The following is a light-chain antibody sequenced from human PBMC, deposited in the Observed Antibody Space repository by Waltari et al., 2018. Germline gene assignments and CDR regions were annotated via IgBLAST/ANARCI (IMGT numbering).Light chain of an antibody. Sequence: SSDLTQDPDVSVALGQTVRLTCQGDILRTYYGNCCRHKPGQAPELVIYGKNNRPSGIPDRFSASSSENTASLIITGAQAEDEADYYCSSRELSGHVVFGGGTRLTVL. J-gene: IGLJ2*01. CDR2: GKN. V-gene: IGLV3-19*01. CDR3: SSRELSGHVV. CDR1: ILRTYY.